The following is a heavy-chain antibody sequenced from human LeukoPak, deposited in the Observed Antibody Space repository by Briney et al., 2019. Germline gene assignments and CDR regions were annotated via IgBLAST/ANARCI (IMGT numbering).Heavy chain of an antibody. CDR2: IHYSGST. J-gene: IGHJ4*02. CDR3: ARATAGTGYYFDY. D-gene: IGHD6-13*01. Sequence: SETLSLTCTVSGGSIRSYYWSWIRQPPGKGLECLGYIHYSGSTNYNPSLKSRVTISVDTSKNQFSLKLSSVTAADTALYYCARATAGTGYYFDYWGQGTLVTVSS. V-gene: IGHV4-59*01. CDR1: GGSIRSYY.